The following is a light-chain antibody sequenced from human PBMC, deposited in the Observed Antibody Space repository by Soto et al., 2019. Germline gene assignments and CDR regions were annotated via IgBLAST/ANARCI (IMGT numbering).Light chain of an antibody. CDR2: DVT. J-gene: IGLJ2*01. V-gene: IGLV2-14*01. CDR3: SSYTTNNIVL. CDR1: SSDVGPYVY. Sequence: QSALTQPASVSGSPGQSITISCTGTSSDVGPYVYVSWYQQHPGRAPRLMIYDVTNRPSGVSNRFSGSKSGNTASLTISGLQAEDEAEDYSSSYTTNNIVLFCGGTKLTVL.